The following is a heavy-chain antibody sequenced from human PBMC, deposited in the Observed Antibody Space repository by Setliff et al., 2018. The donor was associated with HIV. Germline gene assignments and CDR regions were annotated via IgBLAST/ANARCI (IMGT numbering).Heavy chain of an antibody. CDR2: IYYRGST. Sequence: PSETLSLTCTVSGGSISSSSYYWGWIRQPPGKGLEWIGSIYYRGSTYYNPSLKSRVTISVDTSKNQFSLKLSSVTAADTAVYYCARAPLASSIADFDYWGQGTLVTVSS. D-gene: IGHD6-6*01. CDR3: ARAPLASSIADFDY. CDR1: GGSISSSSYY. V-gene: IGHV4-39*07. J-gene: IGHJ4*02.